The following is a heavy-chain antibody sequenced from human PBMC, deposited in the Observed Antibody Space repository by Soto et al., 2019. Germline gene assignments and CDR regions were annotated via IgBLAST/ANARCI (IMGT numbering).Heavy chain of an antibody. J-gene: IGHJ4*02. V-gene: IGHV2-5*01. Sequence: QITLKKSGPTLVRPTQTLTLTCTFSGFSLSTSGLGVGWIRQPPGKALEWLALIYWNDDKRYSPSLKARLTIPKDTSKNQVVLTMTNMDPVDTATYYCAHRPSGWYLFDYWGQGTLVTVSS. CDR3: AHRPSGWYLFDY. CDR2: IYWNDDK. CDR1: GFSLSTSGLG. D-gene: IGHD6-19*01.